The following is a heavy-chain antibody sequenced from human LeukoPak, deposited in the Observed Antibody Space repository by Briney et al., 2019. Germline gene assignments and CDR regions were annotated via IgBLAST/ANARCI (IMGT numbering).Heavy chain of an antibody. V-gene: IGHV5-51*01. Sequence: GEPLNISCKASGYSFTNYWIGWVRQMPGKGLEWMGIFYPGDSDIKYSPSFQGQVTISDDKSITTSYLHWSTLKASTRGINYVAAPQVPYGGPRLFGSWGQGTQVSVSS. CDR2: FYPGDSDI. D-gene: IGHD4-23*01. J-gene: IGHJ4*02. CDR3: AAPQVPYGGPRLFGS. CDR1: GYSFTNYW.